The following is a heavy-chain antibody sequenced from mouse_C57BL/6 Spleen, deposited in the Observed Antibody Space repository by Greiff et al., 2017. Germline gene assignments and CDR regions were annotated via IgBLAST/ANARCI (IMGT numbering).Heavy chain of an antibody. CDR3: ARCPYDYYVAYYAMDY. V-gene: IGHV1-53*01. CDR2: INPSNGGT. J-gene: IGHJ4*01. CDR1: GYTFTSYW. D-gene: IGHD1-1*01. Sequence: VQLQQPGTELVKPGASVKLSCKASGYTFTSYWMHWVKQRPGQGLEWIGNINPSNGGTNYNEKFKSKATLAVDKSSSTAYMQLSSLTSEDSAVYYCARCPYDYYVAYYAMDYWGQGTSVTVSS.